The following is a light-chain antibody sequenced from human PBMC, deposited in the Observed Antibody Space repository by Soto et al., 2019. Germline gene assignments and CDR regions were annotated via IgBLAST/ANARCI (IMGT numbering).Light chain of an antibody. CDR1: SSDVGSYNL. CDR2: EGS. V-gene: IGLV2-23*03. Sequence: QSALTQPASVSGSPGQSITISCTGTSSDVGSYNLVSWYQQHPGKAPKLMIYEGSKRPSGVSNRFSGSKSGNTASLPISGLQAEDEADYYCCSYAVGGTFVFGGGTKVTVL. CDR3: CSYAVGGTFV. J-gene: IGLJ2*01.